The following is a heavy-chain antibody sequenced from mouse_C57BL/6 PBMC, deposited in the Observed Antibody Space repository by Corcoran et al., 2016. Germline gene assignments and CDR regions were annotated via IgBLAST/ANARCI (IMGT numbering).Heavy chain of an antibody. J-gene: IGHJ1*03. V-gene: IGHV1-18*01. D-gene: IGHD1-1*01. Sequence: EVQLQQSGPELVKPGASVKIPCKASGYTFTDYNMDWVKQSHGKSLEWIGDINPNNGGTIYNQKFKGKATLTVDKSSSTAYMELRSLTSEDTTVYYCARSPYYYGSSWYFDVWCTGTTFTVSS. CDR1: GYTFTDYN. CDR2: INPNNGGT. CDR3: ARSPYYYGSSWYFDV.